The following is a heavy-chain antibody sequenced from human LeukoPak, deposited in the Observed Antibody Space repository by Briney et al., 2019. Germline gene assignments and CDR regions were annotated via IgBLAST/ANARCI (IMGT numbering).Heavy chain of an antibody. CDR1: GYGFSDYY. Sequence: ASVKVPCKASGYGFSDYYMHWVRQAPGQGLEYMGWINPNSGDNSCAQKFQGRVSMTRDTSITTLYMELTSLRSDETAVYFCARGGGIQSCGGKTCFRGFVYWGQGTLVTVSS. CDR2: INPNSGDN. CDR3: ARGGGIQSCGGKTCFRGFVY. V-gene: IGHV1-2*02. D-gene: IGHD2-21*01. J-gene: IGHJ4*02.